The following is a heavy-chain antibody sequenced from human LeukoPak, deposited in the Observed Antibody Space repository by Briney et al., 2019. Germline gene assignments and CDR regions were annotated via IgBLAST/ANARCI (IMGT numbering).Heavy chain of an antibody. J-gene: IGHJ4*02. Sequence: PSETLSLTCTVSGGSIRTYYWSWIRQPPGKELEWIGYIYYSGSTNYNPSLKSRVTISVDTSKNQFSLKLSSVTAADTAVYYCARGKLNDYWGQGTLVTVSS. D-gene: IGHD1-7*01. CDR1: GGSIRTYY. V-gene: IGHV4-59*01. CDR2: IYYSGST. CDR3: ARGKLNDY.